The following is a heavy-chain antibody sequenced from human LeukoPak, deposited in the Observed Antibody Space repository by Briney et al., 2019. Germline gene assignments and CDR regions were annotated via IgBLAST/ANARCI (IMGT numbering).Heavy chain of an antibody. V-gene: IGHV3-23*01. CDR3: ARARGYCAADCSRYAFDY. CDR1: GFTFSSFT. CDR2: ISNSGRNT. D-gene: IGHD2-21*02. Sequence: GGSLTLSCAASGFTFSSFTMSWVRQAPGKGLEWVSTISNSGRNTFYTDSVRGRFTISRDDSKNTLYLQMNSLRAGDTAVYSCARARGYCAADCSRYAFDYWGQGTLVTVSS. J-gene: IGHJ4*02.